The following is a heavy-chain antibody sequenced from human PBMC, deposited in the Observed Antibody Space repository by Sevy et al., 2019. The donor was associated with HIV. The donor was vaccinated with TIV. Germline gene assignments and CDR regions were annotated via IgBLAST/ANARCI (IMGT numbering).Heavy chain of an antibody. CDR3: ASEGDTAMVSDY. CDR1: GFTFSSYA. D-gene: IGHD5-18*01. J-gene: IGHJ4*02. V-gene: IGHV3-30-3*01. CDR2: ISYYGSNK. Sequence: GGSLRLSCAASGFTFSSYAMHWVRQAPGKGLEWVAVISYYGSNKYYADSVKGRFTISRDNSKNTLYLQMNSLRAEDTAVYYCASEGDTAMVSDYWGQGTLVTVSS.